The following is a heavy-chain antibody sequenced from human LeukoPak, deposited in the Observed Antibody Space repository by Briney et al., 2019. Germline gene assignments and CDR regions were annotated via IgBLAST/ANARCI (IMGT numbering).Heavy chain of an antibody. CDR1: GGSFSGYY. D-gene: IGHD4-23*01. CDR3: AREGLGNYYYYYGMDV. Sequence: PSETLSLTCAVYGGSFSGYYWGWIRQPPGKGLEWIGEINHSGSTNYNPSLKSRVTISVDTSKNQFSLKLSSVTAADTAVYYCAREGLGNYYYYYGMDVWGQGTTVTVSS. J-gene: IGHJ6*02. CDR2: INHSGST. V-gene: IGHV4-34*01.